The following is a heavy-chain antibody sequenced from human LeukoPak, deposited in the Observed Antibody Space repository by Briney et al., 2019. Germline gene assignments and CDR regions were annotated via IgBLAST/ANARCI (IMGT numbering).Heavy chain of an antibody. CDR3: ARGPHSYCTGDCYSDY. Sequence: GGSLRLSCAASGFTFTTHTMNWVRQAPGKGLEWVAGVSSSSKHIYYADSVKGRFTISRDNAKNSLYLHINTLRVEDTAVYYCARGPHSYCTGDCYSDYWGQGTLVTVSS. V-gene: IGHV3-21*01. CDR2: VSSSSKHI. J-gene: IGHJ4*02. D-gene: IGHD2-21*02. CDR1: GFTFTTHT.